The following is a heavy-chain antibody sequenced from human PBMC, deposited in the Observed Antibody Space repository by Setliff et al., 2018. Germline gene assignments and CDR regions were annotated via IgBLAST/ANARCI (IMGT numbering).Heavy chain of an antibody. CDR3: AREMLVVRGVNSYYYYMDV. J-gene: IGHJ6*03. CDR2: TIPFFGTT. D-gene: IGHD3-10*02. V-gene: IGHV1-69*05. Sequence: GASVKVSCKASGGTFNNYGVTWVRQAPGQGLEWMGGTIPFFGTTNYAQKFQGRVTITTDESTSTAYMEPSSLRSEDTAVYYCAREMLVVRGVNSYYYYMDVWGKGTTVTVSS. CDR1: GGTFNNYG.